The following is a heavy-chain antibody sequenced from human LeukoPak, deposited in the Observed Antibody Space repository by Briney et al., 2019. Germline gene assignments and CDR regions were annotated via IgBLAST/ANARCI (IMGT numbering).Heavy chain of an antibody. D-gene: IGHD2-15*01. CDR2: ISSSSSYI. CDR3: ARGVGGWFLDY. J-gene: IGHJ4*02. Sequence: GGSLRISCAASGFTFSSYSMNWVRQAPGKGLEWVSSISSSSSYIYYADSVKGRFTISRDNAKNSLYLQMNSLRAEDTAVYYCARGVGGWFLDYWGQGTLVTVSS. V-gene: IGHV3-21*01. CDR1: GFTFSSYS.